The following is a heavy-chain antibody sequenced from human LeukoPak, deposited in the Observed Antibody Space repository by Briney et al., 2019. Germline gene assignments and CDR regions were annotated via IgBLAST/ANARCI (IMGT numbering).Heavy chain of an antibody. CDR3: ARENPSGYYNRPIDY. V-gene: IGHV4-59*01. J-gene: IGHJ4*02. CDR2: IYYSGSI. Sequence: SETLSLTCTVSGASISSYYWSWIRQPPGKGLEWIGDIYYSGSIKYNPSLRSRVTMSVDTSKNQFSLKLSSVTAADTAIYYCARENPSGYYNRPIDYWGQGTLVTVSS. CDR1: GASISSYY. D-gene: IGHD3-22*01.